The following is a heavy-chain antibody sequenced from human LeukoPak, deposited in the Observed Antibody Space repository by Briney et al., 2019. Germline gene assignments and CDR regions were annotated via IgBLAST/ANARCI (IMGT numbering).Heavy chain of an antibody. V-gene: IGHV3-64*01. D-gene: IGHD3-22*01. CDR2: ISSNGGST. CDR3: ARERLSYYDSSGYYYVDY. CDR1: GFTFSSYA. J-gene: IGHJ4*02. Sequence: GGSLRLSCAASGFTFSSYAMHWVRQAPGKGLEYVSAISSNGGSTYYANSVKGRFTISRDNSKNTLYLQMGSLRAEDMAVYYCARERLSYYDSSGYYYVDYWGQGTLLTVSS.